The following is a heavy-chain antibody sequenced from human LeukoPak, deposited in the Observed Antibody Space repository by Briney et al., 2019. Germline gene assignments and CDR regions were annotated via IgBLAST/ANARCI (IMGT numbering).Heavy chain of an antibody. CDR1: GGSISSYY. CDR2: LFYSGST. Sequence: SETLCLTCTVSGGSISSYYWSWIRQPPGKGLEWIAYLFYSGSTDYNPSLESRVTISVDTSKNQFSLKLRSVTAADTAVYYCATVAVIRGVTYFDYWGQGTLLTVSS. J-gene: IGHJ4*02. CDR3: ATVAVIRGVTYFDY. D-gene: IGHD3-10*01. V-gene: IGHV4-59*01.